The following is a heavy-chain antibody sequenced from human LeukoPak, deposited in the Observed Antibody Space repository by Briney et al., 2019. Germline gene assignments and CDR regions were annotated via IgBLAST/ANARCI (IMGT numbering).Heavy chain of an antibody. CDR1: GGSFSGYY. V-gene: IGHV4-34*01. D-gene: IGHD3-10*01. J-gene: IGHJ6*03. CDR3: ARGRYYYGSRPSTVYMDV. CDR2: INHSGST. Sequence: SETLSLTCAVYGGSFSGYYWSWIRQPPGKGLEWIGEINHSGSTNYNPSLKSRVTISVDTSKNRFSLKLSSVTAADTAVYYCARGRYYYGSRPSTVYMDVWGKGTTVTVSS.